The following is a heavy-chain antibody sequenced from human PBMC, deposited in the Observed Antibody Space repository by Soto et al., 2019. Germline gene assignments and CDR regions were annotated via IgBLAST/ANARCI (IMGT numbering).Heavy chain of an antibody. Sequence: PGGSLRLSCAASGFTFSIYAMHWVRQAPGKGLEWVAVISYDGNNNYYADSVKGRFTISRDNSKNTLYLQMNSLRAEDTAVYYCARAPGSSGYSDYFDYWGQGTLVTVSS. J-gene: IGHJ4*02. D-gene: IGHD3-22*01. CDR2: ISYDGNNN. CDR3: ARAPGSSGYSDYFDY. CDR1: GFTFSIYA. V-gene: IGHV3-30-3*01.